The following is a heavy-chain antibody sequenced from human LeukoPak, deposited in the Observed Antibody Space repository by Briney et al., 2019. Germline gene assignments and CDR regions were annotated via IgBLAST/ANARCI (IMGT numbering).Heavy chain of an antibody. CDR2: ITSSSSYM. D-gene: IGHD3/OR15-3a*01. J-gene: IGHJ4*02. Sequence: GGSLRLSCAASGFTFSSYSMNRVRQAPGKGLEWVSSITSSSSYMYYADSVKGRFTISRDNAKNSLYLQMNSLRAEDTAVYYCARVDVGADYWGQGTLVTVSS. V-gene: IGHV3-21*01. CDR3: ARVDVGADY. CDR1: GFTFSSYS.